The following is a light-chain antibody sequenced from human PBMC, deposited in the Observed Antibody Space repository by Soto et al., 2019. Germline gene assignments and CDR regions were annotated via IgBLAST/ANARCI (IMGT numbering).Light chain of an antibody. CDR1: QSISSY. CDR2: AAS. CDR3: QQRYSTPPWT. V-gene: IGKV1-39*01. J-gene: IGKJ1*01. Sequence: DIQMTQSPSSLSASVGDRVTITCRASQSISSYLNWYQQKPGKAPKLLIYAASSLQSGVPSRFSGSGSGTDFTLTISSRQPEDFATYYCQQRYSTPPWTFGQGTKVEIK.